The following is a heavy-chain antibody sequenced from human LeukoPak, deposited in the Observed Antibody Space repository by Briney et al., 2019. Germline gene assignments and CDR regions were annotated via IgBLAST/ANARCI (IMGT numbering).Heavy chain of an antibody. CDR3: ARSLPYGTTWYGRSDF. CDR1: GFTFSSYG. J-gene: IGHJ4*02. D-gene: IGHD6-13*01. V-gene: IGHV3-7*03. Sequence: GGSLRLSCAASGFTFSSYGMHWVRQAPGKGLEWVANIRQDGDTKYYVDSVKGRFTISRDNAMNSLYLQMNSLRAEDTAIYYCARSLPYGTTWYGRSDFWGQGTLVTVSS. CDR2: IRQDGDTK.